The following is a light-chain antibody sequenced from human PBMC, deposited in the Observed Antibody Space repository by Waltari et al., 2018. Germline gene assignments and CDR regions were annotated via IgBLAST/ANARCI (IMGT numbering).Light chain of an antibody. CDR3: QHYVSLPAT. V-gene: IGKV3-20*01. CDR1: QSLNRS. Sequence: IVLTQSPGTLPMSPGDVVTLPCRASQSLNRSLAWYQQKPGQAPRLLIYNVFNRATDIPDRFSGSGSGTEFSLTISRVEPEDFAVYYCQHYVSLPATFGQGTRVEIK. J-gene: IGKJ1*01. CDR2: NVF.